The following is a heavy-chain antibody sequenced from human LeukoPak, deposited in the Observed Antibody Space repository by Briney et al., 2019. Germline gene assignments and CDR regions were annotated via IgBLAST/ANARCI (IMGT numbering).Heavy chain of an antibody. Sequence: KSSDTLSLICTVSGGPINSSNYCWGWIRQPPGKGLEWIGSIYYSGSTYYSPSLRSRVTISVDTSKNQFSLKLSSVTAADTAVYYCARGFGAAAPSSWGQGTLVTVSS. J-gene: IGHJ4*02. CDR1: GGPINSSNYC. CDR3: ARGFGAAAPSS. V-gene: IGHV4-39*07. CDR2: IYYSGST. D-gene: IGHD6-13*01.